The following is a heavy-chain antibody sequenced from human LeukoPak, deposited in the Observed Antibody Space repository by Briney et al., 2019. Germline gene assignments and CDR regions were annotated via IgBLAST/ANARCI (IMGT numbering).Heavy chain of an antibody. CDR2: ISGSGSAI. CDR3: ARVAVVRGGNMDV. D-gene: IGHD3-10*01. J-gene: IGHJ6*02. CDR1: GFTFNSYE. V-gene: IGHV3-48*03. Sequence: QPGGSLRLSCAASGFTFNSYEMNWVRQAPGKGLEWVSYISGSGSAIYYADSVKGRFTISRDNAKISLYLQMNSLRAEDTAVYYCARVAVVRGGNMDVWGQGTTVTVSS.